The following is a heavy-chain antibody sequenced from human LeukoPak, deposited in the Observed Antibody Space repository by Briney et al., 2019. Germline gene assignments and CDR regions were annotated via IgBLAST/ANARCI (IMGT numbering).Heavy chain of an antibody. D-gene: IGHD3-3*01. Sequence: SETLSLTCTVSGGSISSGSYYWSWIRQPAGKGLEWIGRIYTSGSTNYNPSLKSRVTISVDTSKNQFSLKLSSVTAADTAVYYCARSPLYDFWSTYYFDYWGQGTLVTVSS. CDR3: ARSPLYDFWSTYYFDY. CDR2: IYTSGST. CDR1: GGSISSGSYY. J-gene: IGHJ4*02. V-gene: IGHV4-61*02.